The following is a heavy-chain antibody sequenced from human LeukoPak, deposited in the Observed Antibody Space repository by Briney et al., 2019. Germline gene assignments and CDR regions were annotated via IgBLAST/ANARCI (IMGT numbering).Heavy chain of an antibody. J-gene: IGHJ3*02. Sequence: SGGSLRLSCAASGFTFSSYSMNWVRQAPGKGLEWVSVIYSGGSTYYADCVKGRFTISRDNSKNTLYLQMNSLRAEDTAVYYCAREAVTGLDAFDIWGQGTMVTVSS. CDR2: IYSGGST. CDR3: AREAVTGLDAFDI. V-gene: IGHV3-66*01. CDR1: GFTFSSYS. D-gene: IGHD1-1*01.